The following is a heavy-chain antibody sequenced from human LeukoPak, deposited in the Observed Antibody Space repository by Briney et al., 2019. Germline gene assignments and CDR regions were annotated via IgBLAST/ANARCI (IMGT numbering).Heavy chain of an antibody. D-gene: IGHD2-2*02. CDR3: TRSGLTGMRKYPRADYYYYGMDV. Sequence: PSETLSLTCTVSGGSFSSGGYYWSWIRQHPGKGLEWLGYIYYSGSTHYNPSLKSRVTISVDTSRNQFSLKLTSVTAADTAVYFCTRSGLTGMRKYPRADYYYYGMDVWGQGTAVTVSS. J-gene: IGHJ6*02. CDR1: GGSFSSGGYY. V-gene: IGHV4-31*03. CDR2: IYYSGST.